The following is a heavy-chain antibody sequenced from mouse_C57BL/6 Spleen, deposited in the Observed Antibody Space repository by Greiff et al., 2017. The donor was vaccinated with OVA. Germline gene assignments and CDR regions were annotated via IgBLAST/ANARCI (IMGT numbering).Heavy chain of an antibody. CDR2: INPSTVVT. V-gene: IGHV1-42*01. CDR1: GYSLPGSY. CDR3: ARSGVLRQSFAY. Sequence: EVHLQHSGPELLNPGPSVRLSSRPSGYSLPGSYMTGVNQSPEKSLEWIGEINPSTVVTTYNQKFKAKATLTVDKSSSTAYMQLKSLTSEDSAVYYCARSGVLRQSFAYWGQGTLVTVSA. D-gene: IGHD1-2*01. J-gene: IGHJ3*01.